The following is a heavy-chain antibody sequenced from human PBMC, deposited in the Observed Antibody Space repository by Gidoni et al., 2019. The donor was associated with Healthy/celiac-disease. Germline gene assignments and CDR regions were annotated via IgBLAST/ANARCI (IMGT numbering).Heavy chain of an antibody. CDR3: ARVGGGGAKNYYYYGMDV. CDR2: IKKDGSEK. Sequence: EAQLVEAGGSLVQPGGSLRLSRAATGFTFSSYWRSWVRQAPGKGLEWVANIKKDGSEKYYVNSVKGRFTISRDNAKNSLYLQMNSLRAEDTAVYYCARVGGGGAKNYYYYGMDVWGQGTTVTVSS. J-gene: IGHJ6*02. D-gene: IGHD2-21*01. CDR1: GFTFSSYW. V-gene: IGHV3-7*01.